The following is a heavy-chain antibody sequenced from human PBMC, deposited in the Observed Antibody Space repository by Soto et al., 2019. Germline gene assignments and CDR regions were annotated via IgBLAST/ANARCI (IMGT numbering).Heavy chain of an antibody. Sequence: QVQLVQSAAEVKKPGASVKVSCKASGYTFIRYGITWVRQAPGQGLEWMGWISPYNDYTIYAQKLQGRVTMTTDTSTXXXYXXLRSLKSDDTAVYYCARGGYYDNTWGKLSHYGLDAWGQGTSVTVSS. D-gene: IGHD3-16*01. J-gene: IGHJ6*02. CDR3: ARGGYYDNTWGKLSHYGLDA. CDR2: ISPYNDYT. V-gene: IGHV1-18*01. CDR1: GYTFIRYG.